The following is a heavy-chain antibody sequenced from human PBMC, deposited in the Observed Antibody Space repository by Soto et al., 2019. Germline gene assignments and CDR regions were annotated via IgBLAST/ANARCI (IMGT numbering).Heavy chain of an antibody. CDR1: GYTFTFYH. Sequence: QVQLVQSGAEVKMPGASVKVSCKASGYTFTFYHIHWVRQAPGQGLEWMGSINPAGPTTTYAQKFQGSVTMSRDTSTNTGYMELSSLTSEDTGVYYCARGHASPCAMDVWGQGTAVSVSS. CDR3: ARGHASPCAMDV. J-gene: IGHJ6*02. V-gene: IGHV1-46*01. CDR2: INPAGPTT.